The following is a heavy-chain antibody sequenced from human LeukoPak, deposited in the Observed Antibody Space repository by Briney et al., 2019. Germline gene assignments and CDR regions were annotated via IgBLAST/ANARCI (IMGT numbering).Heavy chain of an antibody. V-gene: IGHV3-23*01. CDR1: GFTFSSYA. CDR3: AKGSGDFWSGYYAY. CDR2: ISGSGGST. D-gene: IGHD3-3*01. J-gene: IGHJ4*02. Sequence: GGSPRLSCAASGFTFSSYAMSWVRQAPGKGLEWVSAISGSGGSTYYADSVKGRFTISRDNSKNTLYLQMNSLRAEDTAVYYCAKGSGDFWSGYYAYWGQGTLVTVSS.